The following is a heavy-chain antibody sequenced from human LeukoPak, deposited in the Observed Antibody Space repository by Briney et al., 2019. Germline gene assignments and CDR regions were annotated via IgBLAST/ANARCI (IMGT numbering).Heavy chain of an antibody. V-gene: IGHV3-11*04. CDR1: GFTFSDYY. Sequence: NPGGSLRLSCAASGFTFSDYYMSWIRQAPGKGLEWVSYISSSGSTICFADSVKGRFTISRDNAKNSLYLQMNSLRAEDTAVYYCARDQIAVAGNAFDIWGQGTMVTVSS. CDR3: ARDQIAVAGNAFDI. D-gene: IGHD6-19*01. J-gene: IGHJ3*02. CDR2: ISSSGSTI.